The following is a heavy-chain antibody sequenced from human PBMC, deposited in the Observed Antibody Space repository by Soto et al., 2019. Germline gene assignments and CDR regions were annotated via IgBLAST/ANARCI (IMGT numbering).Heavy chain of an antibody. CDR1: GGSISSSSYY. J-gene: IGHJ4*02. Sequence: ASETLSLTCTVSGGSISSSSYYWGWIRQPPGKGLEWIGSIYYSGSTYYNPSLKSRVTISVDTSKNQFSLKLSSVTAADTAVYYCARAWGLALSFDYWGQGTXVTVSS. V-gene: IGHV4-39*01. CDR3: ARAWGLALSFDY. CDR2: IYYSGST. D-gene: IGHD3-16*01.